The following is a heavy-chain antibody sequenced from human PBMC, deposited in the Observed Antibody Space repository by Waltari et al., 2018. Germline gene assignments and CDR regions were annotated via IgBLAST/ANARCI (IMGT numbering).Heavy chain of an antibody. V-gene: IGHV3-30-3*01. Sequence: QVQLVESGGGVVQPGRSLRLSCAASGFTFSSYAMHWVRQAPGKGREWVAVISYDGSNKYYADSVKGRFTISRDNSKNTLYLQMNSLRAEDTAVYYCARDQDYDMWFDPWGQGTLVTVSS. CDR1: GFTFSSYA. CDR3: ARDQDYDMWFDP. J-gene: IGHJ5*02. D-gene: IGHD3-22*01. CDR2: ISYDGSNK.